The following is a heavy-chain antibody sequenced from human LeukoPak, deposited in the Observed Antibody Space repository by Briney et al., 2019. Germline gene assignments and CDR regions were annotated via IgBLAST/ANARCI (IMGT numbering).Heavy chain of an antibody. Sequence: KPSETLSLTCAVYGGSFSGYYWSWIRQSPGKGLEWIGEFNQSGITNYNPSLKTRVTISVDTSKNQLSLKLRSVTAADTAVYYCARDDRRYCSGGTCYSRDYWGQGTLVTVSS. CDR3: ARDDRRYCSGGTCYSRDY. D-gene: IGHD2-15*01. CDR1: GGSFSGYY. CDR2: FNQSGIT. V-gene: IGHV4-34*01. J-gene: IGHJ4*02.